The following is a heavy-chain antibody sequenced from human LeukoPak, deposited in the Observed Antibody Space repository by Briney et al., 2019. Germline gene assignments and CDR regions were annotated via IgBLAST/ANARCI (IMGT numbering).Heavy chain of an antibody. Sequence: SETLSLTCTVSGGSISSSSYYWGWIRQPPGKGLEWIGEINHSGSTNYNPSLKSRVTISVDTSKNQFSLKLSSVTAADTAVYYCAREANWFDPWGQGTLVTVSS. CDR2: INHSGST. J-gene: IGHJ5*02. CDR1: GGSISSSSYY. CDR3: AREANWFDP. V-gene: IGHV4-39*07.